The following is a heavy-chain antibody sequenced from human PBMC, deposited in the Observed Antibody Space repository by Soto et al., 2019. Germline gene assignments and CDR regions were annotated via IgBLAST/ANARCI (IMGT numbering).Heavy chain of an antibody. J-gene: IGHJ6*02. CDR3: ARERTWNFIPRYYYGMDV. CDR2: ISYDGSNK. V-gene: IGHV3-30-3*01. CDR1: GFTFSSYA. Sequence: QVQLVESGGGVVQPGRSLRLSCAASGFTFSSYAMHWVRQAPGKGLEWVAVISYDGSNKYYADSVKGRFTISRDNSKNTLYLQMNSLRAEDTAVYYCARERTWNFIPRYYYGMDVWGQGTTVTVSS. D-gene: IGHD1-7*01.